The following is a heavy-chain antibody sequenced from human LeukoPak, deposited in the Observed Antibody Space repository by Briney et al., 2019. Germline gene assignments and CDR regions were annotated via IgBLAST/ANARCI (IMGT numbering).Heavy chain of an antibody. V-gene: IGHV3-21*01. CDR2: ISSSSSYI. J-gene: IGHJ4*02. D-gene: IGHD6-13*01. CDR3: ARDRGSSWPFDY. Sequence: GGSLRLSCAASGFTFSSYEMNWVRQAPGKGREWVSSISSSSSYIYCADSVKGRFTISRDNAKNSLYLQMNSLRAEDTAVYYCARDRGSSWPFDYWGQGTLVTVSS. CDR1: GFTFSSYE.